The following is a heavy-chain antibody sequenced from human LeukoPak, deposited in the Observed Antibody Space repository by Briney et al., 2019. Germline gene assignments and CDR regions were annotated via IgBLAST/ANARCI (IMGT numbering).Heavy chain of an antibody. V-gene: IGHV3-20*03. CDR2: INWNGGST. Sequence: INWNGGSTGYADSVKGRFTISRDNSKNTLYLQMNSLRAEDTAVYYCAKDTSGSYSQYYFDYWGQGTLVTVSS. D-gene: IGHD1-26*01. J-gene: IGHJ4*02. CDR3: AKDTSGSYSQYYFDY.